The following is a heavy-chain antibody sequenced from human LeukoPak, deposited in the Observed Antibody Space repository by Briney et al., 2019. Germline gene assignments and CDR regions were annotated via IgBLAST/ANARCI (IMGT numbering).Heavy chain of an antibody. CDR2: VFYSGKS. CDR1: GGSIGSRNYY. CDR3: ARHRYGDHTDTRPYYFGS. J-gene: IGHJ4*02. V-gene: IGHV4-39*01. Sequence: SETLSLTCTVSGGSIGSRNYYWAWIRQPPGKGLEWIGSVFYSGKSFSNASLRSRITMSVDTSSNQFSLNLRSVTAADTAVYSCARHRYGDHTDTRPYYFGSWGPGTLVTVSS. D-gene: IGHD2-21*01.